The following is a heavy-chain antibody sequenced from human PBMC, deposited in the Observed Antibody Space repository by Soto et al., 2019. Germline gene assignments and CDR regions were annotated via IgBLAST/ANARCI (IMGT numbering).Heavy chain of an antibody. J-gene: IGHJ3*02. CDR2: IYRGGST. Sequence: DVQLVETGGGLIQPGGSLRLSCAASGFSVSSDYMNWVRQDPGKGLEWVSVIYRGGSTYYADSVSGRFTISRDHSENTLFLQMNRLIVEYTAVYYCARATEWNALDIWGQGKMVTVSS. V-gene: IGHV3-53*02. CDR3: ARATEWNALDI. CDR1: GFSVSSDY. D-gene: IGHD3-3*01.